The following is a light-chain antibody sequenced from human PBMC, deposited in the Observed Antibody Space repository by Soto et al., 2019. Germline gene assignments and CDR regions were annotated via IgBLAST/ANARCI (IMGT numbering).Light chain of an antibody. CDR2: GVT. CDR1: DSDVGSYDL. CDR3: CSYAGSYTLT. V-gene: IGLV2-23*02. Sequence: QSALTQPASVSGSPGQSITISCTGTDSDVGSYDLVSWYQQHPGRAPKLMIYGVTDRPSGISNRFSGSKSGNTASLTISGLQAEDEADYYCCSYAGSYTLTFGGGTKLTV. J-gene: IGLJ2*01.